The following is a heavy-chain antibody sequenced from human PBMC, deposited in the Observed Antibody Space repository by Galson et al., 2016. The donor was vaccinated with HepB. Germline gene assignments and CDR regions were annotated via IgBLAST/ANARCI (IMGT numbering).Heavy chain of an antibody. CDR1: GDSISIRGYS. V-gene: IGHV4-39*02. D-gene: IGHD1-14*01. CDR2: IYYSGNT. Sequence: SETLSLTCTVSGDSISIRGYSWAWIRQPPGKGLEWIGSIYYSGNTYNNPSLKTRVSMSVDTSKNPFSLELSSVTAADTAVYYCARRTLQPSFDYWGQGTPVGVSS. CDR3: ARRTLQPSFDY. J-gene: IGHJ4*02.